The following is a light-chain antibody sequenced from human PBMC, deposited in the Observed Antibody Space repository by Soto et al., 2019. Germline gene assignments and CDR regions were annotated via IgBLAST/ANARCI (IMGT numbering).Light chain of an antibody. CDR1: QSIDSY. CDR2: NAS. Sequence: DIVLTQSPATLSLSPGARATLSCRASQSIDSYLAWYQQKPGQPPSLLIYNASAWATGIPGRFSGSGSGTDFTLTISSLEPEDFAVYYCQQHSNLPPITFGQGTRLEIK. J-gene: IGKJ5*01. CDR3: QQHSNLPPIT. V-gene: IGKV3-11*01.